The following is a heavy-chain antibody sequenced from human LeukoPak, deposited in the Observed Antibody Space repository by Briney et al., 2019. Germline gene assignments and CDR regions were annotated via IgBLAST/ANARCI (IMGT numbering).Heavy chain of an antibody. Sequence: GGSLRLSCAASGFTFSSYAMNWVRQAPGKGLEWVSSISSTGGSTSYADSVKGRFTISRDNSNNTPYLQMNSLRAEDTAVYYCAKRVPYYFDYWGQGTLVTVSS. J-gene: IGHJ4*02. D-gene: IGHD3-3*01. CDR1: GFTFSSYA. V-gene: IGHV3-23*01. CDR3: AKRVPYYFDY. CDR2: ISSTGGST.